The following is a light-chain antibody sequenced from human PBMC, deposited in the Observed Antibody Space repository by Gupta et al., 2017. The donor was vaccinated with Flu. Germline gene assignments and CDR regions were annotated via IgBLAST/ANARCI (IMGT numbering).Light chain of an antibody. CDR3: ASYATGTLKV. CDR2: EVN. J-gene: IGLJ1*01. CDR1: SSNVGGYNY. Sequence: QSALTQPPSASWSPGQWFTISCTGTSSNVGGYNYVSWYQQHAGKPHNLMIYEVNKRPAGVHDRFSGSNAGNTASLTVSVLPAEDEADYCCASYATGTLKVFGTGTKVTVL. V-gene: IGLV2-8*01.